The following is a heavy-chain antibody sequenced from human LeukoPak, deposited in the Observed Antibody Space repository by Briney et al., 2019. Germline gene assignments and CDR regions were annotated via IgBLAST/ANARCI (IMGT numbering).Heavy chain of an antibody. CDR3: AKEEYSGSLLTLDY. CDR1: GFTFSSYT. J-gene: IGHJ4*02. D-gene: IGHD1-26*01. Sequence: PGGSLRLSCAASGFTFSSYTMNWVRQAPGKGLEWVSSISMSSLYIYYADSVKGRFTISRDNAKNSLYLQMNSLRAEDTAVYYCAKEEYSGSLLTLDYWGQGTLVTVSS. V-gene: IGHV3-21*04. CDR2: ISMSSLYI.